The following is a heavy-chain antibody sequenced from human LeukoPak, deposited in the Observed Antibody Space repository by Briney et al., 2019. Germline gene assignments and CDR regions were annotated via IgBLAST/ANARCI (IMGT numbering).Heavy chain of an antibody. Sequence: SVKVSCKASGYTFTSYDINWVRQATGQGLEWMGWMNPNSGNTGYAQKFQGRVTMTRNTSISTAYMELSSLRSEDTAVYYCARSHSSGGDAFDIWGQGTMVTVSS. D-gene: IGHD6-19*01. CDR3: ARSHSSGGDAFDI. CDR2: MNPNSGNT. CDR1: GYTFTSYD. V-gene: IGHV1-8*01. J-gene: IGHJ3*02.